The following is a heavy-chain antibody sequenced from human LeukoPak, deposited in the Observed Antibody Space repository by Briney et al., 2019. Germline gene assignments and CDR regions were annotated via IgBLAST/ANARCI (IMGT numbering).Heavy chain of an antibody. D-gene: IGHD6-6*01. CDR1: GGSISSYY. J-gene: IGHJ4*02. Sequence: SETLSLTCTVSGGSISSYYWSWIRQPPGKGLEWIGYIYYSGSTNYNPSLKSRVTISVDTSKNQFSLKLSSVTAADTAVYYCARRPYIAARRYYYFDYWGQGTLVTVSS. CDR3: ARRPYIAARRYYYFDY. V-gene: IGHV4-59*08. CDR2: IYYSGST.